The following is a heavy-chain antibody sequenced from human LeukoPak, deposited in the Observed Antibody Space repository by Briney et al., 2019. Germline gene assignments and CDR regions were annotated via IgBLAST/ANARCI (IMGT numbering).Heavy chain of an antibody. J-gene: IGHJ5*02. CDR1: GYTFTSYD. CDR2: MNPNSGNT. D-gene: IGHD2-8*01. Sequence: VSVKVSCKASGYTFTSYDINWVRQATGQGLEWMGWMNPNSGNTGYAQKFQGRVTMTRNTSISTAYMELSSLRSEDTAVYYCARGRILYSTPRLFDPWGQGTLVTVSS. CDR3: ARGRILYSTPRLFDP. V-gene: IGHV1-8*01.